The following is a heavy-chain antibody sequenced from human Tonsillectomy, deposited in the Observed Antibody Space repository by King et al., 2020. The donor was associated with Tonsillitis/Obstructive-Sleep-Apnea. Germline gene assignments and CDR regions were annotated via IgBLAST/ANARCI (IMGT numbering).Heavy chain of an antibody. CDR2: ISAYNGNT. CDR1: GYTFTSYG. J-gene: IGHJ6*03. CDR3: ARTVEAAGGSMYYYYYMYV. D-gene: IGHD6-13*01. Sequence: QLVQSGAEVKKPGASVKVSCKASGYTFTSYGISWVRQAPGQGLEWMGWISAYNGNTNYAQKLQGRVTMTTDTSTSTAYVELRSLSSDDTAVYYCARTVEAAGGSMYYYYYMYVWGKGTTVTVSS. V-gene: IGHV1-18*01.